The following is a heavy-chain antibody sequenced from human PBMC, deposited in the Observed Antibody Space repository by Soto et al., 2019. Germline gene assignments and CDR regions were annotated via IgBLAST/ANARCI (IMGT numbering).Heavy chain of an antibody. D-gene: IGHD3-16*02. CDR2: IIPILGIA. CDR3: ASRLTFGGVIAPLGY. V-gene: IGHV1-69*02. CDR1: GGTFSSYT. J-gene: IGHJ4*02. Sequence: SVKVSCKASGGTFSSYTISWVRQAPGQGLEWMGRIIPILGIANYAQKFQGRVTITADKSTSTAYMELSSLRSEDTAVYYCASRLTFGGVIAPLGYWGQGTLLTVSS.